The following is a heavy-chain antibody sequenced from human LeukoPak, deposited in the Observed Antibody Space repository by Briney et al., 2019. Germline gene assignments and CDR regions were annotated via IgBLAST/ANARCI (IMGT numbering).Heavy chain of an antibody. V-gene: IGHV1-69*05. J-gene: IGHJ3*02. CDR2: IIPIFGTA. D-gene: IGHD6-6*01. Sequence: SVKVSCKASGGTFSSYAISWVRQAPGQGLEWMGGIIPIFGTANYAQKFQGRVTITTDESTSTAYMELSSLRSEDTAVYYCASRGSSSSLAFDIWGQGTMVTVSS. CDR3: ASRGSSSSLAFDI. CDR1: GGTFSSYA.